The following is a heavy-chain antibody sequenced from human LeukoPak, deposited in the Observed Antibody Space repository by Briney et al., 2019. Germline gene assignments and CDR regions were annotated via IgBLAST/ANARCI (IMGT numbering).Heavy chain of an antibody. CDR1: GGSISRSLYY. CDR3: ARDLQIPQHGFSVDY. V-gene: IGHV3-48*02. Sequence: ETLSLTCTVSGGSISRSLYYWGWIRQPPGKGLEWLSYITITSSNIYYADSVKGRFTISRDNARNSLYLQLNSLRDEDTAVYYCARDLQIPQHGFSVDYWGQGTLVTVSS. D-gene: IGHD1-1*01. J-gene: IGHJ4*02. CDR2: ITITSSNI.